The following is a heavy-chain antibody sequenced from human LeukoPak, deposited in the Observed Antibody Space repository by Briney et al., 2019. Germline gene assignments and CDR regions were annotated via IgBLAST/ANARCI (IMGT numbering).Heavy chain of an antibody. CDR1: GGTSSSYA. D-gene: IGHD3-10*01. V-gene: IGHV1-69*06. J-gene: IGHJ6*04. Sequence: ASVKVSCKASGGTSSSYAISWVRQAPGQGLEWMGGIIPIFGTANYAQKFQGRVTITADKSTSTAYMELSSLRSEDTAVYYCARDLISPNYGSGSYCLYYYYYGMDVWGKGTTVTVSS. CDR3: ARDLISPNYGSGSYCLYYYYYGMDV. CDR2: IIPIFGTA.